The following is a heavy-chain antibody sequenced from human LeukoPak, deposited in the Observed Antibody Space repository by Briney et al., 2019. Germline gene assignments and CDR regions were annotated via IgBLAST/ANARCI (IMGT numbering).Heavy chain of an antibody. CDR1: GGSIGNYY. Sequence: SETLSLTCTVSGGSIGNYYWSWLRQPPGKGLEWIGFIYNSGSTNYNPSLKSRVTISVDTSKNQFSLNLSSVTAADTAVYYCARESGRITGTTTFDYWGQGALVTVFS. V-gene: IGHV4-59*01. CDR2: IYNSGST. J-gene: IGHJ4*02. CDR3: ARESGRITGTTTFDY. D-gene: IGHD1-7*01.